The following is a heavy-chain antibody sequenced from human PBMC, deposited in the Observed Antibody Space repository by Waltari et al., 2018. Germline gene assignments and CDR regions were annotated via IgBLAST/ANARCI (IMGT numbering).Heavy chain of an antibody. CDR1: GGSFGGYY. Sequence: QVQLQQWGDGLFKPSETLSVSCAVAGGSFGGYYWTWIRQSPGKGLQWIGEMNPDGTTNYTPSLKSRVIMSLDKSRNQFSLKLTSVTAADTAVYYCARGPKSIMTANRGGWFDPWGQGTLVTVSS. D-gene: IGHD2-21*02. CDR3: ARGPKSIMTANRGGWFDP. V-gene: IGHV4-34*02. J-gene: IGHJ5*02. CDR2: MNPDGTT.